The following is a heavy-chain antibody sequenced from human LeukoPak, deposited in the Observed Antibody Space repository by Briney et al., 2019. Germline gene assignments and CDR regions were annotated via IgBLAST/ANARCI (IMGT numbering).Heavy chain of an antibody. CDR3: AKKAMVRGVGGGFDY. J-gene: IGHJ4*02. CDR2: IRYDGSNK. Sequence: GGSLRLSCAASGFTLSRSVMHWVREAPGEGVGWVAFIRYDGSNKYYADSLKGRFPSSRDNSKNTMYLQMNSLRAEDTAVYYCAKKAMVRGVGGGFDYWGQGTLVTVSS. V-gene: IGHV3-30*02. CDR1: GFTLSRSV. D-gene: IGHD3-10*01.